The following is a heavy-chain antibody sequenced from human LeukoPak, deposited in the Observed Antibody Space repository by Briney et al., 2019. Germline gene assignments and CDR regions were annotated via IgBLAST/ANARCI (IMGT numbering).Heavy chain of an antibody. J-gene: IGHJ4*02. CDR1: GFTSGTSW. CDR3: ARSAR. CDR2: INQDGSAQ. V-gene: IGHV3-7*01. Sequence: GGSLRLSCAASGFTSGTSWVSWVRQAPGKGLEWAANINQDGSAQYYVDSVKGRFTISRDNAKSSLYLQMNSLRAEDTAVYYCARSARWGQGTLVTVSS.